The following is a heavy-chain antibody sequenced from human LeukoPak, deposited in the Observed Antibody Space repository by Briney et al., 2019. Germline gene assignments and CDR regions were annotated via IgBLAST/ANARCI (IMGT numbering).Heavy chain of an antibody. V-gene: IGHV3-30-3*01. D-gene: IGHD7-27*01. J-gene: IGHJ4*02. Sequence: GGSLRLSCAASGFTFSSYAMHWVRQAQGKGLEWVAVISYDGSNKYYADSVKGRFTISRDNSKNTLYLQMNSLRAEDTAVYYCAREAWGNVFFDYWGQGTLVTVSS. CDR3: AREAWGNVFFDY. CDR1: GFTFSSYA. CDR2: ISYDGSNK.